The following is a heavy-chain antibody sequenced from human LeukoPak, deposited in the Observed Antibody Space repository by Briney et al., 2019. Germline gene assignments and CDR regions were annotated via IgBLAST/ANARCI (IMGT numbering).Heavy chain of an antibody. V-gene: IGHV4-39*01. CDR3: ASLGKYFYNYMDV. D-gene: IGHD4-23*01. J-gene: IGHJ6*03. CDR2: IYYTGST. CDR1: GGSISSSSYY. Sequence: PSETLSLTCTASGGSISSSSYYWGWVRQPPGKGLEWIGTIYYTGSTYYNPSLKSRVTISVDTSKNQFSLKLSSVTAADTAVYYCASLGKYFYNYMDVWGNGTTVTVSS.